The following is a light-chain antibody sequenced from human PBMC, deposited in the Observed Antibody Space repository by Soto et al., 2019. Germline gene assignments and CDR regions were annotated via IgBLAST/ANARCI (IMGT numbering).Light chain of an antibody. CDR3: QQYGSSPLT. CDR1: QSVSSSY. J-gene: IGKJ3*01. CDR2: GAS. Sequence: EIVLTQSPGTLSLSPGERATLSCRASQSVSSSYLAWYQQKPGQAPRLLIYGASSRATCIPDRFSGSGSGTDCTLTISRLEPEDFAVYYCQQYGSSPLTFGPGTKVDIK. V-gene: IGKV3-20*01.